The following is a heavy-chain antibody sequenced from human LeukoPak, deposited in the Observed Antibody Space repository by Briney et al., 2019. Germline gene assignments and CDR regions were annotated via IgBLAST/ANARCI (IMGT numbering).Heavy chain of an antibody. D-gene: IGHD2-15*01. V-gene: IGHV1-2*02. CDR1: GYTFTGYY. CDR2: INPNSGGT. Sequence: ASVKVSCKASGYTFTGYYMHWVRQATGQGLEWMGWINPNSGGTNYAQKFQGRVTMTRDTSISTAYMELSRLRSDDTAVYYCARDGGYCSGGSCYPGKMIGYMDVWGKGTTVTISS. CDR3: ARDGGYCSGGSCYPGKMIGYMDV. J-gene: IGHJ6*03.